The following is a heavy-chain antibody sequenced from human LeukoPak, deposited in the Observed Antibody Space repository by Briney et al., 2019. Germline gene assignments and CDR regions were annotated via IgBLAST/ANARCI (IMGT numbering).Heavy chain of an antibody. CDR1: GFTFSDYY. CDR2: IKQDGSEK. V-gene: IGHV3-7*01. CDR3: ARASQYFDRSGFLDY. Sequence: PGGSLRLSCAASGFTFSDYYMSWIRQAPGKGLEWVANIKQDGSEKYYADSVKGRFTISRDNAKNSLYLQMSSLRAEDTAVYYCARASQYFDRSGFLDYWGQGTLVTVSS. D-gene: IGHD3-22*01. J-gene: IGHJ4*02.